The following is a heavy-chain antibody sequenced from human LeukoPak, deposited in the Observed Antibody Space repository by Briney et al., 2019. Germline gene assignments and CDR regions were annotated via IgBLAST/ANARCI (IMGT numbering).Heavy chain of an antibody. CDR2: IWYDGSNK. V-gene: IGHV3-33*01. CDR1: GFTFSSYG. CDR3: ARSQLYSNYVFDY. D-gene: IGHD4-4*01. J-gene: IGHJ4*02. Sequence: VQPGRSLRLSCAASGFTFSSYGMHWVRQAPGKGQEWVAVIWYDGSNKYYADSVKGRFTISRDNSKNTLYLQMNSLRAEDTAVYYCARSQLYSNYVFDYWGQGTLVTVSS.